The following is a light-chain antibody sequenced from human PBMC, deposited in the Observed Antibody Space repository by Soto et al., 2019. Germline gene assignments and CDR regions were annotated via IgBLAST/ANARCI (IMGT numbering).Light chain of an antibody. CDR3: QQYDVSPLT. V-gene: IGKV3-11*01. CDR2: DAS. CDR1: QSVSSY. J-gene: IGKJ3*01. Sequence: EIVLTQSPATLSLSPGERATLSCRASQSVSSYLAWYQQKPGQAPRLLIYDASNRATGIPARFSGSGSGTDFTLTIRRLEPEDFAVYFCQQYDVSPLTFGPGTKVDIK.